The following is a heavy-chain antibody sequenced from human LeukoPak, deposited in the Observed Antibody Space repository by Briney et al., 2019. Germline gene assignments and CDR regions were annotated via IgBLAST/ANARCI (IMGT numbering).Heavy chain of an antibody. CDR3: AREALVGTTSDYYYMDV. CDR2: IYHSGST. Sequence: SETLSLTCTVSGGSISSGGYYWSWIRQPPGKGLEWIGYIYHSGSTYYNPSLKSRVTISVDRSKNQFSLKPSSVTAADTAVYYCAREALVGTTSDYYYMDVWGKGTTVTVSS. V-gene: IGHV4-30-2*01. D-gene: IGHD1-7*01. J-gene: IGHJ6*03. CDR1: GGSISSGGYY.